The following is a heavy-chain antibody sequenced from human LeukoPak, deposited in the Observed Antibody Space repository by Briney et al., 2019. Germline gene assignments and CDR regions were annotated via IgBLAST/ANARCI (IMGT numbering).Heavy chain of an antibody. D-gene: IGHD1-26*01. V-gene: IGHV4-61*10. CDR1: GGSISSGSYY. Sequence: NPSQTLSLTCTVSGGSISSGSYYWSWIRQPAGKGLEWIGYIYYSGSTNYNPSLKSRVTISVDTSKNQFSLKLSSVTAADTAVYYCAREEGELEAFDIWGQGTMVTVSS. CDR3: AREEGELEAFDI. J-gene: IGHJ3*02. CDR2: IYYSGST.